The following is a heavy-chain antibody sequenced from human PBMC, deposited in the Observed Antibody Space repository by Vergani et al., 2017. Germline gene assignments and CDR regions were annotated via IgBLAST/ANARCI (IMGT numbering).Heavy chain of an antibody. Sequence: QVQLVQSGAEVKKPGASVKVSCKASGYIFTSYVMHWVRQAPGQRLEWMGWINAGNGNTKYSQKFQGRVTITRDTSASTVYMELSSLRFEDTAVYYCARDEAVFVGGTTGLNYWGQGTLVTVSS. J-gene: IGHJ4*02. CDR2: INAGNGNT. V-gene: IGHV1-3*01. CDR1: GYIFTSYV. D-gene: IGHD4-17*01. CDR3: ARDEAVFVGGTTGLNY.